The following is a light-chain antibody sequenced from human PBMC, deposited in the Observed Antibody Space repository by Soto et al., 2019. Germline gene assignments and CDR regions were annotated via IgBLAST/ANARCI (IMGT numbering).Light chain of an antibody. V-gene: IGKV1-5*03. Sequence: DIQMTQSPSTLSASVGDRVTITCRASQSISSWLAWYQQKPGKAPKLLIYKASTLKSGVPSRFSGSASGTEFTLTISSLESDDFATYYCQQYHRYSTFGQGTKVDI. J-gene: IGKJ1*01. CDR3: QQYHRYST. CDR2: KAS. CDR1: QSISSW.